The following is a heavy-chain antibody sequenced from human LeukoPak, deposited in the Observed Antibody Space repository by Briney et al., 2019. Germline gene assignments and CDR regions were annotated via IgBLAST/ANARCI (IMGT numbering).Heavy chain of an antibody. Sequence: GRSLRLSCTASGFTSGDYAMSWLRQASGKGLEWVGFIRTKAYGGTTQYAASVKGRFTISRDDSKSIACLQMNSLKTEDTAVYYCTRAKSGYFGHDAFDIWGQGTMVTVSS. V-gene: IGHV3-49*03. J-gene: IGHJ3*02. CDR2: IRTKAYGGTT. D-gene: IGHD3-3*01. CDR1: GFTSGDYA. CDR3: TRAKSGYFGHDAFDI.